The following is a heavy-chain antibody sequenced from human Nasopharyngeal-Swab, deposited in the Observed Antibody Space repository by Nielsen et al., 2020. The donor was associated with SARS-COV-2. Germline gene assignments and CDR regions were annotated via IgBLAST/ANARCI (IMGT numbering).Heavy chain of an antibody. V-gene: IGHV3-7*03. CDR1: GFTFSSYW. CDR2: IKQDGSEK. J-gene: IGHJ3*02. D-gene: IGHD3-22*01. CDR3: ARGDYYDSSGDYVDAFDI. Sequence: GGSLRLSCAASGFTFSSYWMSWVRPAPGKVLEWVANIKQDGSEKFYVDSVKGRFTISRDNAKNSLYLQMNSLRAEDTSVYYCARGDYYDSSGDYVDAFDIWGQGTMVTVS.